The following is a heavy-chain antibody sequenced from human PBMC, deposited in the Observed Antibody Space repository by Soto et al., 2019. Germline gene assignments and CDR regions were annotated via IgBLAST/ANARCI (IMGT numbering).Heavy chain of an antibody. Sequence: VQLVETGGGLIQPGGSLRLSCAASGFTVSSNYMSWVRQAPGKGLEWVSVIYSGGSTYYADSVKGRFTISRDNSKNTLYLQMNSLRAEDTAVYYCATSMSTAVAVAGAFDYWGQGTLVTVSS. J-gene: IGHJ4*02. CDR1: GFTVSSNY. CDR3: ATSMSTAVAVAGAFDY. CDR2: IYSGGST. V-gene: IGHV3-53*02. D-gene: IGHD6-19*01.